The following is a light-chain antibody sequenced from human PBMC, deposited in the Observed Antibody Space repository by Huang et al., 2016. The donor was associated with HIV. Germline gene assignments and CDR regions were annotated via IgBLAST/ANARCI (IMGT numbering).Light chain of an antibody. J-gene: IGKJ2*01. V-gene: IGKV4-1*01. CDR2: WAS. CDR3: QQYYSAPYT. CDR1: QSLLYSSNNETY. Sequence: DIVMTQSPDSLAVSLGERATINCKSSQSLLYSSNNETYLAWYQQKPGQPPTLLIYWASTRESGVPDRFSGSGSGTDCTLTIFTLQAEDVAVYYCQQYYSAPYTFGQGTKLEIK.